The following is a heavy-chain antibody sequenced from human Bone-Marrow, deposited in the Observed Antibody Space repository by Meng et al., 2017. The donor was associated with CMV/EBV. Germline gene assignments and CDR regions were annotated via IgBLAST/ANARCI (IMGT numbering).Heavy chain of an antibody. CDR2: TYYRSKWYN. CDR3: ARDSAAAQGGMDV. V-gene: IGHV6-1*01. Sequence: SETLSLTCHISGDRVSSNSAAWNWIRQSPSRGLEWLGRTYYRSKWYNDYAVSVKSRIPINPDTSKNQFSLQLNSVTPEDTAVYYCARDSAAAQGGMDVWGQGTTVTVSS. CDR1: GDRVSSNSAA. J-gene: IGHJ6*02.